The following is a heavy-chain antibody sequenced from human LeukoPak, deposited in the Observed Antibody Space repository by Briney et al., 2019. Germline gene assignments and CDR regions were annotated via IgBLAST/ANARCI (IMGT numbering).Heavy chain of an antibody. CDR3: ARALRESYYYDSSGYYFDY. Sequence: SETLSLTCAVYGGSFSGYYWSWIRQSPGKGLEWIGETYHSGSTNYNSSLKSRVTISLDTSKNQFSLKLSSVTAADTAVYYCARALRESYYYDSSGYYFDYWGQGTLVTVSS. D-gene: IGHD3-22*01. J-gene: IGHJ4*02. CDR2: TYHSGST. V-gene: IGHV4-34*01. CDR1: GGSFSGYY.